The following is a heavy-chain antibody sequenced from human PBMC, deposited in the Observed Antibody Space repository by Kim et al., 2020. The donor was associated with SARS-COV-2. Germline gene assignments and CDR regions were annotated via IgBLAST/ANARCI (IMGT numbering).Heavy chain of an antibody. D-gene: IGHD2-2*01. Sequence: GGSLRLSCAASGFTFSDYYMSWIRQAPGKGLEWVSYISSSGSTIYYADSVKGRFTISRDNAKNSLYLQMNSLRAEDTAVYYCARDLIHQLLPHGALDVWGQGTTVTVSS. CDR1: GFTFSDYY. V-gene: IGHV3-11*01. CDR2: ISSSGSTI. J-gene: IGHJ6*02. CDR3: ARDLIHQLLPHGALDV.